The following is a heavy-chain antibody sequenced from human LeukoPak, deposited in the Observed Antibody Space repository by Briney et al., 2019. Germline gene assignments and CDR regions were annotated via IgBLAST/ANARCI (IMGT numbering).Heavy chain of an antibody. Sequence: SETLSLTCTVSGYSISCGYYWGWIRQPPGKGLEWIGSIYHSGSTYYNPSLKSRVTISVDTSKNQFSLKLSSVTAADTAVYYCARERSELLWFGELLQNNWFDPWGQGTLVTVSS. CDR3: ARERSELLWFGELLQNNWFDP. D-gene: IGHD3-10*01. CDR1: GYSISCGYY. CDR2: IYHSGST. J-gene: IGHJ5*02. V-gene: IGHV4-38-2*02.